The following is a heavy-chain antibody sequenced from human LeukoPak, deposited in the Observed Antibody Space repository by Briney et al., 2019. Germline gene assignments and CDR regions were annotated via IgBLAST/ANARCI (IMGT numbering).Heavy chain of an antibody. Sequence: GGSLRLSCAASGFTFSSYEMNWVRQAPGKGLERISVIYSGGSTDYADSVKGRLTISRDNSKNTLYLQMNSLRAEDTAVYYCARVIDHDYGDYYLDYWGQGTLVTVSS. V-gene: IGHV3-53*01. J-gene: IGHJ4*02. CDR2: IYSGGST. CDR1: GFTFSSYE. D-gene: IGHD4-17*01. CDR3: ARVIDHDYGDYYLDY.